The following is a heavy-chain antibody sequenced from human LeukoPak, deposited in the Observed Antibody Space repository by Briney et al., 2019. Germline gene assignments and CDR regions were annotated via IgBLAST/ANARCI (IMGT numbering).Heavy chain of an antibody. CDR1: GFTFSTYA. CDR2: ITGGGDST. J-gene: IGHJ4*02. D-gene: IGHD3-22*01. V-gene: IGHV3-23*01. CDR3: AVSKDIGGLLHSRLDY. Sequence: QPGGSLRLSCAASGFTFSTYAMTWVRQAPGKGLEWVSAITGGGDSTFYADSVKGRFTISRDNSRNTLYLQMNGLRAEDTAVYYCAVSKDIGGLLHSRLDYWGQGTLVTVSS.